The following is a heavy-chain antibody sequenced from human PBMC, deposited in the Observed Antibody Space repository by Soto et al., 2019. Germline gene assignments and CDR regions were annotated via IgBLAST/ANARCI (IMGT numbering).Heavy chain of an antibody. CDR1: GGSISRGGYY. D-gene: IGHD1-1*01. V-gene: IGHV4-31*03. J-gene: IGHJ4*02. Sequence: SETLSLTCTVSGGSISRGGYYWSWIRQHPGKGLEWIGYIYYSGSTYYNPSLKSRVTISVDKSKNQFSLKLSSVTAADTAVYYCARVSVGTGAYYFDYWGQGTLVTVSS. CDR3: ARVSVGTGAYYFDY. CDR2: IYYSGST.